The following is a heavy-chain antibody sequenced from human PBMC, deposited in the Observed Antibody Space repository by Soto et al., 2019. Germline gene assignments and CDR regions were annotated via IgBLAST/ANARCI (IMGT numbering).Heavy chain of an antibody. V-gene: IGHV4-31*02. CDR3: ARGGGGDYGFLGRRYYFDY. Sequence: WTWIRQLPGKGLEWIGYISYSGSTYYNPSLKSRVTISVDTSNNQFSLKLSSVTAADTAVYYCARGGGGDYGFLGRRYYFDYWGQGTLVTVSS. CDR2: ISYSGST. D-gene: IGHD4-17*01. J-gene: IGHJ4*02.